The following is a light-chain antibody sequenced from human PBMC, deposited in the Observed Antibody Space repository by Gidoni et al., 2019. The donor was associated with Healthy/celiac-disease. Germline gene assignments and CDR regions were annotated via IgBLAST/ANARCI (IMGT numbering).Light chain of an antibody. CDR3: QQRYSTPPIT. Sequence: DIQMTQSPSSLSAAVGDSVTITCRASQSISSYLNWYQQKPGKAPKLLIYAASSLQSGVPSRFSGSGSGTDFTLTISILQPEDFATYYCQQRYSTPPITFGQGTRLEIK. V-gene: IGKV1-39*01. CDR2: AAS. CDR1: QSISSY. J-gene: IGKJ5*01.